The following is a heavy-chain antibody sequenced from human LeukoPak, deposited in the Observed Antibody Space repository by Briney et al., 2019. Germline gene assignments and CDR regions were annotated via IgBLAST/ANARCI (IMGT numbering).Heavy chain of an antibody. D-gene: IGHD3-10*01. CDR2: IYHSGST. J-gene: IGHJ6*02. CDR3: ARVRGRGVRYYYGMDV. Sequence: SETLSLTCAVSGGSISSSNWWSWVRQPPGKGLEWIGEIYHSGSTYYNPSLKSRVTISVDTSKNQFSLKLSSVTAADTAVYYCARVRGRGVRYYYGMDVWGQGTTVTVSS. CDR1: GGSISSSNW. V-gene: IGHV4-4*02.